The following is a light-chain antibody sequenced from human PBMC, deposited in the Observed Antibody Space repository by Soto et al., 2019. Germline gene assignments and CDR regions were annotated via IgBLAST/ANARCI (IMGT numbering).Light chain of an antibody. V-gene: IGLV2-14*01. CDR3: QSYDSSYVI. CDR2: EVS. Sequence: QSALTQPASVSGSPGQSITISCTGSSSDIGDYDYVSWYQQHPGKAPKVLISEVSNRPSGVSNRFSGSKSGNTASLTISGLQTEDEADYYCQSYDSSYVIFGGGTKLTVL. J-gene: IGLJ2*01. CDR1: SSDIGDYDY.